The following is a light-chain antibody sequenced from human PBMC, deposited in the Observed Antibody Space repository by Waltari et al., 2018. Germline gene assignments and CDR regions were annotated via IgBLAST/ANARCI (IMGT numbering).Light chain of an antibody. CDR1: QDISSY. Sequence: DIQMTQSPSSLSASVGDTVSITCRASQDISSYLNWFQQKPGKPPNLLIYTADTLQDGVPSRFRGFGSGTEFTLTISSLQPEDFATYYCLQHDTYPFTFGPGTKLDLK. CDR3: LQHDTYPFT. CDR2: TAD. V-gene: IGKV1-17*01. J-gene: IGKJ3*01.